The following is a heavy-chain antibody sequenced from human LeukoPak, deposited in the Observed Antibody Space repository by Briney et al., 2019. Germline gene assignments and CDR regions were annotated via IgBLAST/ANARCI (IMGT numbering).Heavy chain of an antibody. Sequence: PRASVKVSCKASGYTFTSYAIHWVRQAPGQRLEWMGWISAGNGNTKYSQNFQGRVTFISNTSATTAFMELSSLRSEDTAVYYCARGSSWYLYFDYWGQGTLVTVSS. CDR1: GYTFTSYA. CDR3: ARGSSWYLYFDY. J-gene: IGHJ4*02. V-gene: IGHV1-3*01. D-gene: IGHD6-13*01. CDR2: ISAGNGNT.